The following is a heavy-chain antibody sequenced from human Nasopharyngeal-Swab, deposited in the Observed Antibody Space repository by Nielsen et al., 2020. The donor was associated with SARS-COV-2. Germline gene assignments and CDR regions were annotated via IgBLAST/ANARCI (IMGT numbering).Heavy chain of an antibody. CDR2: ISWNSGSI. CDR1: GFTFDDYA. V-gene: IGHV3-9*01. Sequence: GGSLRLSCAASGFTFDDYAMHWVRQAPGKGLEWVSGISWNSGSIGYADSVKGRFTISRDNAKNSLYLQMNSLRAEDTAVYYCARAGNGDYVPPDYWGQGTLVTVSS. CDR3: ARAGNGDYVPPDY. D-gene: IGHD4-17*01. J-gene: IGHJ4*02.